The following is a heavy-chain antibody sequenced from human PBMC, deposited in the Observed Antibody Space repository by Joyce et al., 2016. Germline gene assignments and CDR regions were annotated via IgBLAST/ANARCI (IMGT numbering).Heavy chain of an antibody. CDR1: GFIFSDYY. D-gene: IGHD3-3*01. CDR3: ARVRNDFWSGPDY. CDR2: ISSSGRFT. J-gene: IGHJ4*02. V-gene: IGHV3-11*06. Sequence: QVQLVESGGGLVKPGGSLRLSCAASGFIFSDYYMSWIRQAPGEGLELVSYISSSGRFTNYADSVKGRFTISRDNTKNSLYLQMNSLRAEDTAVYYCARVRNDFWSGPDYWGQGTLVTVSS.